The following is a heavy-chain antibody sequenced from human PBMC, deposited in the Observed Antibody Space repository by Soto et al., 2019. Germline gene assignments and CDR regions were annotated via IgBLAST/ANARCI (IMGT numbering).Heavy chain of an antibody. CDR2: ISGGGSSA. J-gene: IGHJ4*02. D-gene: IGHD3-22*01. V-gene: IGHV3-11*01. CDR3: VRVSGGYREGYFDY. CDR1: RFTFSDYY. Sequence: QVQLVESGGGLVKPGGSLRLSCAASRFTFSDYYMSWIRQAPGKGLEWISYISGGGSSASYADSVKGRSTISRDNAKNSLSLQINSLRAEDTAMYYCVRVSGGYREGYFDYWGQGTLVTVSS.